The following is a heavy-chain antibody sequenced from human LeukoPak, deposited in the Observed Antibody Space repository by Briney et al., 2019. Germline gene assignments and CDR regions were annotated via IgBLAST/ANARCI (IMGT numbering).Heavy chain of an antibody. Sequence: GSLRLSCTVSGFTVSSNSWSWIRQPPGKGLEWIGYIYYSGSTNYNPSLKSRVTISVDTSKNQFSLKLSSVTAADTAVYYCASGIAAAGAYYYYYYYMDVWGKGTTVTISS. D-gene: IGHD6-13*01. CDR3: ASGIAAAGAYYYYYYYMDV. V-gene: IGHV4-59*02. J-gene: IGHJ6*03. CDR2: IYYSGST. CDR1: GFTVSSNS.